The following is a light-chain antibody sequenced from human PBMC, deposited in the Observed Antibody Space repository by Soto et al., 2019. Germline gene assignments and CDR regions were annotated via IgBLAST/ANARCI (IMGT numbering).Light chain of an antibody. CDR1: SSDVGGYNY. J-gene: IGLJ1*01. CDR2: EVS. Sequence: QSALTQPASVSGSPGQSITISCTGTSSDVGGYNYVSWYQQQPGKAPKLMIYEVSRRPSGVSNRFSGSKSGNTASLTISGLQAEDEADYYCCSYAGSSTFYVFGTGTKVTVL. CDR3: CSYAGSSTFYV. V-gene: IGLV2-23*02.